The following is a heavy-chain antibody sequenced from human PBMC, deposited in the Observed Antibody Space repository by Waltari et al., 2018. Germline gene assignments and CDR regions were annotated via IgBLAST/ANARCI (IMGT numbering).Heavy chain of an antibody. J-gene: IGHJ4*02. CDR1: GGPFSSYG. D-gene: IGHD1-26*01. V-gene: IGHV1-69*06. CDR3: AREGGELLLDF. CDR2: IIPFFNTP. Sequence: QVQLVQSGAEVKTPGSSVKVSCQASGGPFSSYGISWVRQAPGQGLEWMGGIIPFFNTPKYAQKFQGRVTFTADISTSTAYLELSGLRSDDTAVYFCAREGGELLLDFWGQGTLVTVSS.